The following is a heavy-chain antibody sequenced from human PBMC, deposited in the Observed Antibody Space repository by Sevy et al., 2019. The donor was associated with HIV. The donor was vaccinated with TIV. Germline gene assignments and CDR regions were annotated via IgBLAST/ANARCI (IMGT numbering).Heavy chain of an antibody. CDR3: ARTLYSSSWRYFDY. CDR2: IYYSGST. CDR1: GGSISSYY. J-gene: IGHJ4*02. Sequence: SETLSLTCTVSGGSISSYYWSWIRQPPGKGLEWIGYIYYSGSTNYNPSLKSRVTISVDTSKNQFSLKLGSVTAADTAVYYCARTLYSSSWRYFDYWGQGTLVTVSS. V-gene: IGHV4-59*01. D-gene: IGHD6-13*01.